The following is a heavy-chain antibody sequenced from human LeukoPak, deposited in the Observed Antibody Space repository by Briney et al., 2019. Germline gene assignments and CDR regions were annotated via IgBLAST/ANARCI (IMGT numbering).Heavy chain of an antibody. CDR2: MYYTGST. CDR3: ARVRAAAIPYYFDY. D-gene: IGHD6-13*01. J-gene: IGHJ4*02. Sequence: SETLSLTCTVSGGSISTYYWNWIRQPPGKGLEWIGSMYYTGSTYYNPSLKTRVTISVDTSKNQFSLKLTSVTAADTAAYYCARVRAAAIPYYFDYWGQGTLVTVSS. V-gene: IGHV4-39*07. CDR1: GGSISTYY.